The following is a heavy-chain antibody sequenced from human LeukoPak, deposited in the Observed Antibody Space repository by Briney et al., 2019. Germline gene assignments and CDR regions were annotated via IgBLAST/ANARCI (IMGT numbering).Heavy chain of an antibody. CDR2: ISGDGRSA. D-gene: IGHD4-23*01. Sequence: GGSLRLSCAASEFTYSAYAMSWVRQAPGKGLEWVSTISGDGRSAFYADSVKGRFTISRDDSKTTLFLQMNSLRAEDTAIYYCARRYGGWGAFDIWGQGTVVTVSS. V-gene: IGHV3-23*01. CDR1: EFTYSAYA. CDR3: ARRYGGWGAFDI. J-gene: IGHJ3*02.